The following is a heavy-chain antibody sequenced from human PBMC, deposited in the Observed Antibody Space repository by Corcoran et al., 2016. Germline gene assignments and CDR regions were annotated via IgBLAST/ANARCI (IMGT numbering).Heavy chain of an antibody. D-gene: IGHD2-8*01. J-gene: IGHJ5*02. V-gene: IGHV4-59*01. CDR1: GGSISSYY. CDR2: IYYSGST. CDR3: ARDITKGDQPLGGFDP. Sequence: QVQLQESGPGLVKPSETLSLTCTVSGGSISSYYWSWIRQPPGKGLEWIGYIYYSGSTNYNPSLKSRVTISVDTSKNQFSLKLSSVTAADTAVYYCARDITKGDQPLGGFDPWGQGTLVTVSS.